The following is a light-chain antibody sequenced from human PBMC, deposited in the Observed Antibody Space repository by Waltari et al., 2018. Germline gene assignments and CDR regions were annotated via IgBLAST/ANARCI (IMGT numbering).Light chain of an antibody. Sequence: DIQMTQSPSSLSASVGDRVTITCRASKNIRSYLSWYKQKPGIAPKLVIYAASTLQSGVPSRFSGSGSGTNFTLTITSLQAEDFATYFCQASYTTPYSFGQGTKVEIK. J-gene: IGKJ2*03. CDR1: KNIRSY. V-gene: IGKV1-39*01. CDR2: AAS. CDR3: QASYTTPYS.